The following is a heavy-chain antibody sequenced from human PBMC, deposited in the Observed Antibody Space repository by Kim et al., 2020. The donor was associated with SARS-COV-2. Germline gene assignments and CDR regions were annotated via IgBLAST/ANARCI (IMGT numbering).Heavy chain of an antibody. J-gene: IGHJ4*02. CDR3: ARVRYSSGWYKEALDY. D-gene: IGHD6-19*01. Sequence: SETLSLTCAVSGGSIRSSNWWNWVRQPPGKGLEWIGDIYHSGSTNYNPSLKSRVTISVDKSKNQFSLKLTSVTAADTAVYYCARVRYSSGWYKEALDYWGQGTLVTVSS. CDR2: IYHSGST. V-gene: IGHV4-4*02. CDR1: GGSIRSSNW.